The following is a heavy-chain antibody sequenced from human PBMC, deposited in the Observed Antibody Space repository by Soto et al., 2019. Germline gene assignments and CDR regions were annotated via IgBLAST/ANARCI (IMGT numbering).Heavy chain of an antibody. CDR1: GFTFSSYA. Sequence: GGSLRLSCAASGFTFSSYAMHWVRQAPGKGLEFVSAISSNGGSTYYANSVKGRFTISRDNSKNTLYLQMGSLRAEDMAVYYCARDLGRRYFDWLFTHHGMDVWGQGTTVTVSS. D-gene: IGHD3-9*01. CDR2: ISSNGGST. J-gene: IGHJ6*02. V-gene: IGHV3-64*01. CDR3: ARDLGRRYFDWLFTHHGMDV.